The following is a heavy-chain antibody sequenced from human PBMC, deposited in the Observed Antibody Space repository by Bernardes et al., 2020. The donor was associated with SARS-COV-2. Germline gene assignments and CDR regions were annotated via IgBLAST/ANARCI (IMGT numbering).Heavy chain of an antibody. Sequence: SETLSLTCTVSGGSIRSGSYYWNWIRQPAGKELEWIGRIHKSGSTNYDSSLKSRVTMSVDTSKNQFSLRLTSVTAADTAVYYCATEGSYGSGSWGSFDNWGQGTLVTVSS. CDR3: ATEGSYGSGSWGSFDN. CDR1: GGSIRSGSYY. D-gene: IGHD3-10*01. CDR2: IHKSGST. J-gene: IGHJ4*02. V-gene: IGHV4-61*02.